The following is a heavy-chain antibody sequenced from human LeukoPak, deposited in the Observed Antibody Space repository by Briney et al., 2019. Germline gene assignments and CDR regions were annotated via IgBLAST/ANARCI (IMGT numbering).Heavy chain of an antibody. CDR2: INHSGST. Sequence: SETLSLTCAVYGGSFSGYYWSWIRQPPGKGLEWIGEINHSGSTNYNPSLKSRVTISVDTSKNQFSLKLSSVTAADTAVYYCARGVNKWWSHPPSFDYWGQGILVTVSS. J-gene: IGHJ4*02. CDR3: ARGVNKWWSHPPSFDY. CDR1: GGSFSGYY. V-gene: IGHV4-34*01. D-gene: IGHD2-15*01.